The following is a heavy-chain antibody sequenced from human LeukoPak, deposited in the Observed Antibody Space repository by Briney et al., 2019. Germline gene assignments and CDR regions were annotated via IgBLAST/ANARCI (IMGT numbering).Heavy chain of an antibody. D-gene: IGHD3-3*01. Sequence: GGSLRLSCAAPGFTFSDYYMSWIRQAPGKGLEWVSYISSSGSTIYYADSVKGRFTISRDNAKNSLYLQMNSLRAEDTAVYYCARDVGYYDSWSGYSALTNWFDPWGQGTLVTVSS. J-gene: IGHJ5*02. CDR2: ISSSGSTI. CDR1: GFTFSDYY. CDR3: ARDVGYYDSWSGYSALTNWFDP. V-gene: IGHV3-11*04.